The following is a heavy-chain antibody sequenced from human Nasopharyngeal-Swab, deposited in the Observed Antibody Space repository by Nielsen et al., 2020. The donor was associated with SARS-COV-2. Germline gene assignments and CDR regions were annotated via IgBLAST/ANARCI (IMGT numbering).Heavy chain of an antibody. CDR3: ASSSWDNWFDP. V-gene: IGHV4-39*07. CDR2: IYYSGST. Sequence: WIRQPPGKGLEWIGSIYYSGSTYYNPSLKSRVTISVDTSKNQFSLKSSSVTAADTAVYYCASSSWDNWFDPWGQGTLVTVSS. J-gene: IGHJ5*02. D-gene: IGHD6-13*01.